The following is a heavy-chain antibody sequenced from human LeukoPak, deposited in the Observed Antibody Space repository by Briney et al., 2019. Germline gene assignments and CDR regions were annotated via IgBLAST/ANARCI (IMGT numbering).Heavy chain of an antibody. CDR2: INPNNGVT. D-gene: IGHD3-22*01. V-gene: IGHV1-2*06. Sequence: GASVKVSCKASGYTFTGYYMHWVRQAPGQGLEWMGRINPNNGVTNYAQKFQDGVTMTRDTSISAAYMELSSLRSDDTAVYYCAKDRIDSYDSSGYYYVFDYWGQGTLVTVSS. CDR3: AKDRIDSYDSSGYYYVFDY. J-gene: IGHJ4*02. CDR1: GYTFTGYY.